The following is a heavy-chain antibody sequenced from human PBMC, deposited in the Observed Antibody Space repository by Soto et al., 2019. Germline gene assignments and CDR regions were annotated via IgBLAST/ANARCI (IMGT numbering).Heavy chain of an antibody. CDR2: SGST. Sequence: SGSTNYNPSLKSRVTISVDKSKNQFSLKLSSVTAADTAVYYCARVLGNDAFDIWGLGTMVTVSS. V-gene: IGHV4-4*02. D-gene: IGHD3-3*02. CDR3: ARVLGNDAFDI. J-gene: IGHJ3*02.